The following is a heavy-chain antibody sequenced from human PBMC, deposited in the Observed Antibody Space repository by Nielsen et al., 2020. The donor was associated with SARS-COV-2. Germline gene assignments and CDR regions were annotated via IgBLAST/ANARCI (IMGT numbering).Heavy chain of an antibody. D-gene: IGHD6-13*01. CDR2: IFYSGTT. CDR3: AVYSQYTSSLNWFDP. J-gene: IGHJ5*02. Sequence: SETLSLTCSVSGDSFSEYYWSWLRQAPGKAPEWIGYIFYSGTTDYNPSLRNRVSISMDTSKNQLSLRLRSVTAADTAIYYCAVYSQYTSSLNWFDPWGHGVLVTVSS. CDR1: GDSFSEYY. V-gene: IGHV4-59*08.